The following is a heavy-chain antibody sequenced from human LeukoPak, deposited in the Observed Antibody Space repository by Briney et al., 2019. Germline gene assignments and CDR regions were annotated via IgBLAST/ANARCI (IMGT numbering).Heavy chain of an antibody. Sequence: GESLKISCKGSGYSFTSYWIGWVRQMPGKGLEGMGIIYPGDSDTRYSLSFQGQVTISADKSISPAYLQWGSLKASDTAMYYCARHQVGATTGLDYWGQGTLVTVSS. J-gene: IGHJ4*02. D-gene: IGHD1-26*01. CDR1: GYSFTSYW. CDR2: IYPGDSDT. V-gene: IGHV5-51*01. CDR3: ARHQVGATTGLDY.